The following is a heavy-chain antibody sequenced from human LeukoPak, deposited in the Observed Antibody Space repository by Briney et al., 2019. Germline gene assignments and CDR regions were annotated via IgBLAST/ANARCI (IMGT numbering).Heavy chain of an antibody. CDR2: ISGNGGTT. V-gene: IGHV3-23*01. Sequence: PGGSLRLSCEASGFAFNTYGMSWVRQAPGKGLEWVSAISGNGGTTYYSDSVKGRFTISRDNSKNTLYLQMNSLRAEDTAVYYCAKDRTWGLDYWGQGTLVSVSS. CDR1: GFAFNTYG. J-gene: IGHJ4*02. CDR3: AKDRTWGLDY. D-gene: IGHD7-27*01.